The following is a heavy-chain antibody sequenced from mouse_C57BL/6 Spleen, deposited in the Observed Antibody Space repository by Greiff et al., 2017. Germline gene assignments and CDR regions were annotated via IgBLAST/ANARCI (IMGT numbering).Heavy chain of an antibody. CDR3: ARTPTDYYGSSEYFDV. D-gene: IGHD1-1*01. V-gene: IGHV1-69*01. J-gene: IGHJ1*03. CDR2: IDPSDSYT. Sequence: VQLKQPGAELVMPGASVKLSCKASGYTFTSYWMHWVKQRPGQGLEWIGEIDPSDSYTNYNQKFKGKSTLTVDKSSSTAYMQLSSLTSEDSAVYYCARTPTDYYGSSEYFDVWGTGTTVTVSS. CDR1: GYTFTSYW.